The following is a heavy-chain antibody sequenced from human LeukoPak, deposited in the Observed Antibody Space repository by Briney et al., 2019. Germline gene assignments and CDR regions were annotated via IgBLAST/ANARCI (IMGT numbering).Heavy chain of an antibody. J-gene: IGHJ4*02. D-gene: IGHD2-15*01. CDR1: GFTFSNSW. CDR2: IKQDGSEK. Sequence: GGSLRLSCAASGFTFSNSWMSWVRQAPGKGLEWVANIKQDGSEKYYVDSVKGRFTISRDNAKNSLYLQMISLRAEDTAVYYCARDGLPVAVDYWGQGTLVTVSS. CDR3: ARDGLPVAVDY. V-gene: IGHV3-7*01.